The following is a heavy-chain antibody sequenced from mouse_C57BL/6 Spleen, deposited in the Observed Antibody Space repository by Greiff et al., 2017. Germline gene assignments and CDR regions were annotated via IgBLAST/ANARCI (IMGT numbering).Heavy chain of an antibody. CDR1: GYTFTSYW. D-gene: IGHD2-5*01. CDR3: ARGDYSNSLLYDAMDY. Sequence: LVESGAELVKPGASVKLSCKASGYTFTSYWMHWVKQRPGRGLEWIGRIDPNSGGTKYNEKFKSKATLTVDKPSSTAYMQLSSLTSEDSAVYYCARGDYSNSLLYDAMDYWGQGTSVTVSS. J-gene: IGHJ4*01. V-gene: IGHV1-72*01. CDR2: IDPNSGGT.